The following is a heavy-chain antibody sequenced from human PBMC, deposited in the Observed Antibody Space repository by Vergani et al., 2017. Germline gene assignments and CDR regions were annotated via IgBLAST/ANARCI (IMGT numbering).Heavy chain of an antibody. CDR1: GSTFSSYA. J-gene: IGHJ6*02. V-gene: IGHV1-69*01. Sequence: QVQLVQSGAEVKKPGASVKVSCKASGSTFSSYAISWVRQAPGQGLEWMGGIIPIFGTANYAQKFQGRVTITADESTSTAYMELSSLRSEDTAVYYCASRDITIFGVVIIRGYYYYGMDVWGQGTTVTVSS. CDR3: ASRDITIFGVVIIRGYYYYGMDV. CDR2: IIPIFGTA. D-gene: IGHD3-3*01.